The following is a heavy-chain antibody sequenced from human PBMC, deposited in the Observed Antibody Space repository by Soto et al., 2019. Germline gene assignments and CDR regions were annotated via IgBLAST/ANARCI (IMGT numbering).Heavy chain of an antibody. J-gene: IGHJ4*02. Sequence: ASVKVSCKASGYTFTSYGIIWVRQAPGQGLEWMGWISAYNGNTNYAQKLQGRVTMTTDTSTSTAYMELRSLRSDDTAVYYCARGDHGLGYCTNGVCYLFDYWGQGTLVTVSS. D-gene: IGHD2-8*01. CDR1: GYTFTSYG. CDR2: ISAYNGNT. V-gene: IGHV1-18*01. CDR3: ARGDHGLGYCTNGVCYLFDY.